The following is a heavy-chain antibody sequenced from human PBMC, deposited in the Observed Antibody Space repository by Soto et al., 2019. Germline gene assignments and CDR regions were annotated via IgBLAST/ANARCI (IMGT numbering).Heavy chain of an antibody. V-gene: IGHV5-51*01. J-gene: IGHJ6*02. Sequence: PGESLTISCKGSGYSFTSYWIGWVRQMPGKGLEWMGIIYPGDSDTRYSPSFQGQVTISADKSISTAYLQWSSLKASDTAMYYCARPGVRRYCSSTSCSSGMDVWGQGTTVTVSS. D-gene: IGHD2-2*01. CDR3: ARPGVRRYCSSTSCSSGMDV. CDR2: IYPGDSDT. CDR1: GYSFTSYW.